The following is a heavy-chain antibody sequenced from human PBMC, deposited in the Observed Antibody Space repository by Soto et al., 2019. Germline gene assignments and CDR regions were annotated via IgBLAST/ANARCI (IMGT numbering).Heavy chain of an antibody. D-gene: IGHD4-17*01. Sequence: EVQLVESGGGLVQPGGSLRLSCAASGFTFSSYSMNWVRQAPGKGLEWVSYISSSSSTIYYVDSVKGRFTISRDNAKNSLYLQMNSLRAEDTAVYYCARGYGDYDFDYWGQGTLVTVSS. CDR3: ARGYGDYDFDY. CDR1: GFTFSSYS. V-gene: IGHV3-48*01. CDR2: ISSSSSTI. J-gene: IGHJ4*02.